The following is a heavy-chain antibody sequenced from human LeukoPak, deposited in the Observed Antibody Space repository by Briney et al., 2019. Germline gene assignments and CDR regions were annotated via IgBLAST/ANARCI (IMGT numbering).Heavy chain of an antibody. CDR3: ARHVGPGYSYGFDN. CDR2: ISYSGST. CDR1: GGSISRHY. V-gene: IGHV4-59*08. J-gene: IGHJ4*02. Sequence: PSETLSLTCTVSGGSISRHYWSWIRQAPGKGLEWIRYISYSGSTNYNPSLKSRVTISVDTSKNQFSLKLSSVTAADTAVFYCARHVGPGYSYGFDNWGQGTLVTVSS. D-gene: IGHD5-18*01.